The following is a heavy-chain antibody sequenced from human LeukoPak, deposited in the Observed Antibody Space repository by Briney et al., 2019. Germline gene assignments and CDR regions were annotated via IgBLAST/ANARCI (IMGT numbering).Heavy chain of an antibody. CDR3: ARDLYDSSGYYSDY. CDR1: GGSISSYY. Sequence: PSETLSLTCTVSGGSISSYYWSWIRQPPGKGLEWIGYIYYSGSTNYNPSLKSRVTISVDTSKNQFSLKLSSVTAADTAVYYCARDLYDSSGYYSDYWGQGTLVTVSS. V-gene: IGHV4-59*01. CDR2: IYYSGST. J-gene: IGHJ4*02. D-gene: IGHD3-22*01.